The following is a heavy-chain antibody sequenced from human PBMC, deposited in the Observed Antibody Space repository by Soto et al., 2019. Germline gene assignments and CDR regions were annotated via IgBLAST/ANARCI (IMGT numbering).Heavy chain of an antibody. CDR1: GFTFTDYW. D-gene: IGHD2-15*01. Sequence: EVQLVESGGGLVQPGGSLRLSCAASGFTFTDYWIHWVRRAPGKGLVWVSRINGDGSRISQADSVKGRFTISRDNALSTVYLQINSLRVEDTAVYYCARGIKNKYGMDVWGQVTTFTVSS. V-gene: IGHV3-74*01. CDR2: INGDGSRI. J-gene: IGHJ6*02. CDR3: ARGIKNKYGMDV.